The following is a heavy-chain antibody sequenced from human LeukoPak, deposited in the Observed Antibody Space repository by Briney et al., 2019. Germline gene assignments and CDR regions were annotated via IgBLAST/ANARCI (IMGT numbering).Heavy chain of an antibody. CDR1: GFSFSNYS. J-gene: IGHJ4*02. Sequence: GGSLRLSCAASGFSFSNYSMNWVRQAPGKGLEWVSYISSSSSTIYYADSVKGRFTISRDNSKNTLYLQMNSLRAEDTAVYYCARQRAAAWYRGVFDYWGQGTLVTVSS. CDR3: ARQRAAAWYRGVFDY. D-gene: IGHD6-13*01. CDR2: ISSSSSTI. V-gene: IGHV3-48*01.